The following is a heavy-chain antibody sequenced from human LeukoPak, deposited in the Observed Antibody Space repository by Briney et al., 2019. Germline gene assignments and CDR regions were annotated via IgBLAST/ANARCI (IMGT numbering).Heavy chain of an antibody. CDR3: AGGPLGYSYGYEGIDY. J-gene: IGHJ4*02. Sequence: ASVKVSCKASGYTFINYGISWVRQAPGQGLEWMGWISAYNGNTNYAQKLQGRVTLTTDTSTSTAYMELRSLRSDDTAVYYCAGGPLGYSYGYEGIDYWGQGTLVTVSS. CDR1: GYTFINYG. D-gene: IGHD5-18*01. CDR2: ISAYNGNT. V-gene: IGHV1-18*01.